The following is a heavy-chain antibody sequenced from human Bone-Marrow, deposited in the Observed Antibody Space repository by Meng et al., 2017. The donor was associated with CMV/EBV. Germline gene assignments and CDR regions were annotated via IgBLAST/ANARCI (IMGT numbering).Heavy chain of an antibody. V-gene: IGHV5-51*01. CDR1: GYSFTSYW. Sequence: GESLKISCKGSGYSFTSYWIGWVRQMPGKGLEWMGIIYPGDSDTRYSPSFQGQVTISADKSISTAYLQWSSLKASDTAMYYCARQGKTPGGFLEWPTAYYYYGMDVWGQGTTVTVSS. CDR2: IYPGDSDT. CDR3: ARQGKTPGGFLEWPTAYYYYGMDV. J-gene: IGHJ6*02. D-gene: IGHD3-3*01.